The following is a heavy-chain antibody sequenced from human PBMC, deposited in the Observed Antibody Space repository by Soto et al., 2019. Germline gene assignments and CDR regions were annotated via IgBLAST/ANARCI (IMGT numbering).Heavy chain of an antibody. CDR2: IIPILGIA. Sequence: SVKVSCKASGGTFSSYTISWVRQAPGQGLEWMGRIIPILGIANYAQKFQGRVTITADKSTSTAYMELSSLRSEDTAVYYCAREDTAMVPNDYWGQGTLVTVSS. J-gene: IGHJ4*02. CDR1: GGTFSSYT. V-gene: IGHV1-69*04. CDR3: AREDTAMVPNDY. D-gene: IGHD5-18*01.